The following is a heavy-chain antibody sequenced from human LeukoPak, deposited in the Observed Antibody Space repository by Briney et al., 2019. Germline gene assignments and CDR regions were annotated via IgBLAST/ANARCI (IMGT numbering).Heavy chain of an antibody. V-gene: IGHV4-39*01. Sequence: SETLSLTCTVSGGSISSSSYYWGWIRQPPGKGLEWIGSIYYSGSTYYNPSLKSRVTISVDTSKNQFSLKLSSVTAADTAVYYCARWGLYGDYGYWRQGTLVTVSS. CDR1: GGSISSSSYY. J-gene: IGHJ4*02. D-gene: IGHD4-17*01. CDR2: IYYSGST. CDR3: ARWGLYGDYGY.